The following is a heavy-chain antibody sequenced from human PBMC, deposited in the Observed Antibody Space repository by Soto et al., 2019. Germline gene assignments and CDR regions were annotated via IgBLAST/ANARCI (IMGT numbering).Heavy chain of an antibody. CDR3: ARDRGTVYYYYYGMDV. Sequence: QVQLQESGPGLVKPSQTLSLTCTVSGGSISSGGYYWSWIRQHPGKGLEWIGYIYYSGSTYYNPSLKSRVTISVDTSKNQFSLKLSSVTAADTAVYYCARDRGTVYYYYYGMDVWGQGTTVTVSS. V-gene: IGHV4-31*03. D-gene: IGHD1-1*01. CDR2: IYYSGST. CDR1: GGSISSGGYY. J-gene: IGHJ6*02.